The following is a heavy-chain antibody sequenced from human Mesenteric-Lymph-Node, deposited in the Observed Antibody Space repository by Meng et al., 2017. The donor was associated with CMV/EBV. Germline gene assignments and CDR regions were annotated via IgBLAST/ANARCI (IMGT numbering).Heavy chain of an antibody. CDR2: IYYSGST. D-gene: IGHD6-13*01. V-gene: IGHV4-39*07. Sequence: GSLRLSCTVSGGSISSSSYYWGWIRQPPGKGLEWIGSIYYSGSTYYNPSLKSRVTISLDTSKNQFSLKLRSVTAADTAMYYCARVRAGSWDYWGQGTLVTVSS. J-gene: IGHJ4*02. CDR1: GGSISSSSYY. CDR3: ARVRAGSWDY.